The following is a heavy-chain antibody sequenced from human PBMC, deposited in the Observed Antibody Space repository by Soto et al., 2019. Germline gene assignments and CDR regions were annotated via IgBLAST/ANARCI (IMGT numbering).Heavy chain of an antibody. V-gene: IGHV1-69*04. D-gene: IGHD3-22*01. J-gene: IGHJ3*01. CDR1: GATFSTYP. CDR2: PIPILAIT. Sequence: QVHLVHSGAVVKKPGSSMTVSCKTSGATFSTYPITWVRQAPGQGLEWMGRPIPILAITDSAQKFQGRVTITADRSSTTAYMELTRLKFEYTAVYYCARGGDGSGSESVFDVWGQGTMVTVSS. CDR3: ARGGDGSGSESVFDV.